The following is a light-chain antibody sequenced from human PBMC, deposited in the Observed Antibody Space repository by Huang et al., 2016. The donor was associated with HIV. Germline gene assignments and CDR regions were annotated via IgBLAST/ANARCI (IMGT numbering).Light chain of an antibody. J-gene: IGKJ4*01. Sequence: DIVMTQSPATLSVSPGERATLSCRASRSVTSKLAGYQQKPGQAPRLLIYEASTRATGIPAVFSGSGSGTDFTLSISSLQSEDFAVYYCQQYNNWPPVTFGGGTKVEIK. V-gene: IGKV3-15*01. CDR2: EAS. CDR3: QQYNNWPPVT. CDR1: RSVTSK.